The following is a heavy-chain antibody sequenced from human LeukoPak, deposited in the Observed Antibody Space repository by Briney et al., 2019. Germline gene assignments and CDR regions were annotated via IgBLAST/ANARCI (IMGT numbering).Heavy chain of an antibody. CDR2: IYYSGST. V-gene: IGHV4-59*01. Sequence: PSETLSLTCTVSGGSISNYYWSWIRQPPGKGLEWIGYIYYSGSTNYNPSLKSRVTISVDTSKNQFSLKLSSVTAADTAVYYCARGRLLWFGELRRADARPGAYFDYWGQGTLVTVSS. CDR3: ARGRLLWFGELRRADARPGAYFDY. CDR1: GGSISNYY. J-gene: IGHJ4*02. D-gene: IGHD3-10*01.